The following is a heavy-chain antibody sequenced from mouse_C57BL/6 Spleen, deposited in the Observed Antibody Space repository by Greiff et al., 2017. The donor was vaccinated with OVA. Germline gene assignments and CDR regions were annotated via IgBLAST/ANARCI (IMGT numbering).Heavy chain of an antibody. Sequence: VKLVESGPGLVAPSQSLSITCTVSGFSLTSYAISWVRQPPGKGLEWLGVIWTGGGTNYSSALKSRLSISKDNSKSQVFLKMNSLQTDDTARYYCARVYYSNYVGYAMDYWGQGTSVTVSS. J-gene: IGHJ4*01. CDR3: ARVYYSNYVGYAMDY. CDR1: GFSLTSYA. V-gene: IGHV2-9-1*01. D-gene: IGHD2-5*01. CDR2: IWTGGGT.